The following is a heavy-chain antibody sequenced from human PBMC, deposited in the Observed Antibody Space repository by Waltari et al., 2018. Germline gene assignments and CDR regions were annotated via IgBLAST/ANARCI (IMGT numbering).Heavy chain of an antibody. D-gene: IGHD3-16*01. V-gene: IGHV3-23*01. CDR2: ISPSSIST. CDR3: AKGQGGRRWYFDY. J-gene: IGHJ4*02. CDR1: GLSFSTYG. Sequence: EVQLLESGGGLVQPGGSLRLSCTASGLSFSTYGMTWVRQAPGKWLEWFSSISPSSISTYYADSVKCRFTISRDNSKSTVILQLSSLRVEDTAIYYCAKGQGGRRWYFDYWGQGSQVTVSS.